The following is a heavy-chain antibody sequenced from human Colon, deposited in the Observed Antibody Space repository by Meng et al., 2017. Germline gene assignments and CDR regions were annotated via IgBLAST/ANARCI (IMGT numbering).Heavy chain of an antibody. D-gene: IGHD2-21*02. V-gene: IGHV4-4*02. J-gene: IGHJ4*02. CDR1: GGSITTNSY. Sequence: QVHLLERGHGLVKPSGPLPLTCAVSGGSITTNSYWSWVRQSPEKGLEWIGQIDHRGDPYYNPSLKSRVTMSVDRSKSQVSLQLTSVTAADTAVYYCARHGGYCQDYWGQGTLVTVSS. CDR2: IDHRGDP. CDR3: ARHGGYCQDY.